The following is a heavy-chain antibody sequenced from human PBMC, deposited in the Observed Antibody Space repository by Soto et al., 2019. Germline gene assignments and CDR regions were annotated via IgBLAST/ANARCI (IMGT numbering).Heavy chain of an antibody. CDR3: GKRHVYYFYY. V-gene: IGHV3-23*01. J-gene: IGHJ4*02. Sequence: EVQLLESGGGLLQPGGSLRLSCAASGFTFSSYAMSWVRQAPGKGLELVSAISGSGGSTYYADSVKGRFTISRDNSRNTLYLQMNSLRAEDTAVYYFGKRHVYYFYYWGQGTLGTVSS. CDR2: ISGSGGST. CDR1: GFTFSSYA.